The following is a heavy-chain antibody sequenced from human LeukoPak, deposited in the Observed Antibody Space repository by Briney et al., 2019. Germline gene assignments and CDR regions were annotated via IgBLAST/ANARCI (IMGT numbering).Heavy chain of an antibody. Sequence: PSQTLSLTCAVSGGSISSGDYSWSWIRQPPGXXXXXXXXIYHSGRTYYNPSLKSRVTISIDRSKNQFSLKLSSVTAADTAVYYCARDLLWFGEAYFDYWGQGTLVTVSS. V-gene: IGHV4-30-2*01. CDR1: GGSISSGDYS. J-gene: IGHJ4*02. CDR3: ARDLLWFGEAYFDY. D-gene: IGHD3-10*01. CDR2: IYHSGRT.